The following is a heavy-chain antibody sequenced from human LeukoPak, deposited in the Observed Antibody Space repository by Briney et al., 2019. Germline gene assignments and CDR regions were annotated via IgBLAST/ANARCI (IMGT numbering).Heavy chain of an antibody. J-gene: IGHJ4*02. CDR1: GYTFTNYG. V-gene: IGHV1-18*01. CDR2: ISAYNGNT. Sequence: ASVKVSCKASGYTFTNYGISWVRQAPGQGLEWMGWISAYNGNTNYAQQFQGRVTMTTDTSTSTAYMEISSLRSDDTAVYYCARVGQGRIAAHTYFDYWGQGTLVSVSS. D-gene: IGHD6-6*01. CDR3: ARVGQGRIAAHTYFDY.